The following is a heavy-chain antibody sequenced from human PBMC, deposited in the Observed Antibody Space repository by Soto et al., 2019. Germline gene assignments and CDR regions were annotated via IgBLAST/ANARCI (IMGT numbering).Heavy chain of an antibody. Sequence: GGSLRLSCAASGFTFSSYSMNWVRQAPGKGLEWVAVISYDGSNKYYADSVKGRFTISRDNSKNTLYLQMNSLRAEDTAVYYCAKNFRRYSYGSDYWGQGTLVTVSS. CDR3: AKNFRRYSYGSDY. CDR1: GFTFSSYS. V-gene: IGHV3-30*18. CDR2: ISYDGSNK. J-gene: IGHJ4*02. D-gene: IGHD5-18*01.